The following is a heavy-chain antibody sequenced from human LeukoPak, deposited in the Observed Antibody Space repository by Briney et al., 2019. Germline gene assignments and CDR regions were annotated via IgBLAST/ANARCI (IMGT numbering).Heavy chain of an antibody. CDR3: AGASRNIRAFDY. J-gene: IGHJ4*02. V-gene: IGHV4-59*01. CDR2: IYYSGST. Sequence: SETLSLTCTVSGGSISSYYWSWIRQPPGKGLEWIGYIYYSGSTNYNPSLKSRVTISVDTSKNQFSLKLSSVTAADTAVYYCAGASRNIRAFDYWGQGTLVTVSS. D-gene: IGHD2-2*02. CDR1: GGSISSYY.